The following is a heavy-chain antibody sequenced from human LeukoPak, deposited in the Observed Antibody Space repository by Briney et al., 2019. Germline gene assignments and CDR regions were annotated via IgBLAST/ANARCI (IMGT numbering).Heavy chain of an antibody. V-gene: IGHV3-30*18. CDR2: ISYDGSNK. CDR3: AKDQFSGLWELPDDY. Sequence: GGSLRLSCPASGFTFSSHGMHWVRQAPGKGLEWVAVISYDGSNKYYADSVKGRFTISRDNSKNTLHLQMNSLRAEDTAVYYCAKDQFSGLWELPDDYWGQGTLVTVSS. J-gene: IGHJ4*02. CDR1: GFTFSSHG. D-gene: IGHD1-26*01.